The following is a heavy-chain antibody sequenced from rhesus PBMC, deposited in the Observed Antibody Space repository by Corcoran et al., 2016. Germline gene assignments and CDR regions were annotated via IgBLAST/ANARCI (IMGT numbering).Heavy chain of an antibody. CDR3: TRFDY. J-gene: IGHJ4*01. CDR2: ISSDGSKK. V-gene: IGHV3-54*02. CDR1: GFTFSIYG. Sequence: EVQLVESVGVLSHPVGSLRLSCVGSGFTFSIYGFHWVRQAQGKGREWVAVISSDGSKKDFADSVKERITISRDNSKNTLYLQMSNLRLEDTAVYYCTRFDYWGQGVLVTVSS.